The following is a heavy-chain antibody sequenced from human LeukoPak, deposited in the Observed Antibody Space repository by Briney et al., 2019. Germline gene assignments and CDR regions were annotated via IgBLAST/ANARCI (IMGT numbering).Heavy chain of an antibody. CDR1: GYSFTNYW. D-gene: IGHD3-3*01. CDR2: IYPGDSDT. J-gene: IGHJ5*02. CDR3: ARVQTYYDFWSGYFGWFDP. V-gene: IGHV5-51*01. Sequence: GESLKISCKGSGYSFTNYWIGWVRQMPGKGLEWMGIIYPGDSDTRYSPSFQGQVTISADKSISTAYLQWSSLKASDTAMYYCARVQTYYDFWSGYFGWFDPWGQGTLVTVSS.